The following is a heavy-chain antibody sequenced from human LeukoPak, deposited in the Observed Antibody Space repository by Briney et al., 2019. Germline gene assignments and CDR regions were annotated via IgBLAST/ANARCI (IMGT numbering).Heavy chain of an antibody. Sequence: SETLSLTCTVSGGSISSYYWSWIRQPPGKGLEWIGYIYYSGSTNYNPSLKSRVTISVDTSKNQFSLKLSSVTAADTAVYYCARGGYYDILTGYPAPDYWGQGTLVTVSS. CDR3: ARGGYYDILTGYPAPDY. CDR2: IYYSGST. D-gene: IGHD3-9*01. J-gene: IGHJ4*02. CDR1: GGSISSYY. V-gene: IGHV4-59*01.